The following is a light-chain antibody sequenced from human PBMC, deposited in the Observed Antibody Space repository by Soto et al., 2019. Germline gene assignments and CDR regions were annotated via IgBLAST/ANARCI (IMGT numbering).Light chain of an antibody. Sequence: DIQMTQSPSSVSASVGDRVTITCRASQGISTWLAWYQQKPGKAPQLLIYAASSLKSGGPSRFSGSGSGTGFTLTISSLQPEDFATYYCQLVNSFPPTFGQGTRLEIK. CDR2: AAS. J-gene: IGKJ5*01. V-gene: IGKV1D-12*01. CDR1: QGISTW. CDR3: QLVNSFPPT.